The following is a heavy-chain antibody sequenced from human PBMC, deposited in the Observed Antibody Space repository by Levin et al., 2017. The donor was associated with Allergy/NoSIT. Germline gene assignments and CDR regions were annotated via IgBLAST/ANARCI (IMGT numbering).Heavy chain of an antibody. Sequence: ASVKVSCAASGLTFSGSAMHWVRQASGKGLEWVGRIRSKANSYATAYAASVKGRFTISRDDSKNTAYLQMNSLKTEDTAVYYCTNLRCSTTSCYTNYWGQGTLVTVSS. J-gene: IGHJ4*02. CDR1: GLTFSGSA. D-gene: IGHD2-2*02. V-gene: IGHV3-73*01. CDR2: IRSKANSYAT. CDR3: TNLRCSTTSCYTNY.